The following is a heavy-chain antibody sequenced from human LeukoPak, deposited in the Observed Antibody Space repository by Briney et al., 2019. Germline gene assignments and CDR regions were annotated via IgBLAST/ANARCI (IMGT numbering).Heavy chain of an antibody. CDR2: INEAGSDK. CDR1: GFTFSGCW. Sequence: GGSLRLSCAASGFTFSGCWMTWVRQAPGKGLEWVANINEAGSDKNYVDSVNGRFTISRDNAKNTLYLQMNSLRAEDTAVYYCARFGRVLDSWGQGTLVTVSS. V-gene: IGHV3-7*05. J-gene: IGHJ4*02. CDR3: ARFGRVLDS. D-gene: IGHD3-3*01.